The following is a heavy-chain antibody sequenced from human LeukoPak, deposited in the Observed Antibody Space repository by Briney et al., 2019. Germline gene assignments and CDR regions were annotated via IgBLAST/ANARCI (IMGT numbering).Heavy chain of an antibody. V-gene: IGHV3-23*01. CDR1: GFTFSSYA. CDR3: AKDLDSYGLPPFFDY. Sequence: PGGSLRLSCAASGFTFSSYAMNWVRQAPGKGLEWVSGISGSGGTTDFADSVKGRFTVFRDNSKNTLYLQMNSLRAEDTAVYYCAKDLDSYGLPPFFDYWGQGTLVTVSS. D-gene: IGHD5-18*01. CDR2: ISGSGGTT. J-gene: IGHJ4*02.